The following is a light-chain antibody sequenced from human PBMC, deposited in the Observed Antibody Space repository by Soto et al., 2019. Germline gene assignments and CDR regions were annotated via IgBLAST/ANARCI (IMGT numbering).Light chain of an antibody. J-gene: IGKJ1*01. Sequence: ESVLTQSAATLSLSPGERATLSCRASQSVGTYLAWYQQKPGQAPRLLMYDASNRATGIPARFSGGGSGTDFTLTISSLEPEDFAVYYCQGRSNWAWTFGQGTRWIS. CDR1: QSVGTY. V-gene: IGKV3-11*01. CDR3: QGRSNWAWT. CDR2: DAS.